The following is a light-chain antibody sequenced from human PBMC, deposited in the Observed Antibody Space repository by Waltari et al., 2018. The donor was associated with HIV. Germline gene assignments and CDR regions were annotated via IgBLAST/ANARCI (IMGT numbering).Light chain of an antibody. V-gene: IGLV7-43*01. CDR2: SSD. Sequence: QTVVTQEPSLPVAPGGTVTLTWCSVHGPATSGPYANWFQQKPGQPPRPLFYSSDRRHSATPARFSASLVADRATLTLSNVWPDDQADYFCMLFFRSSYLFGGGTKVTVL. CDR1: HGPATSGPY. J-gene: IGLJ2*01. CDR3: MLFFRSSYL.